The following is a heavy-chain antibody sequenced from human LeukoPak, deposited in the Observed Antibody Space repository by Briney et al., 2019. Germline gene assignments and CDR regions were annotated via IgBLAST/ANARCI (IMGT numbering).Heavy chain of an antibody. J-gene: IGHJ6*04. D-gene: IGHD3-10*01. Sequence: PSETLSLTCAVYGGSFSGYYWSWIRQPPGKGLEWIGEINHSGSTNYNPSLKSRVTISVDTSKNQFSLKLSSVTAADTAVYYCARLSFFMAEVSVWGKGTTVTISS. CDR2: INHSGST. CDR1: GGSFSGYY. CDR3: ARLSFFMAEVSV. V-gene: IGHV4-34*01.